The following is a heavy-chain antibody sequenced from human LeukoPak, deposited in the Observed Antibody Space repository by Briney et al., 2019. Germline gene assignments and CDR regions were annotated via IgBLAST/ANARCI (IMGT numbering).Heavy chain of an antibody. Sequence: GGSLRLSCTASGFSFGDDAWSWFRQAPGKGLEFVCFIRKKGYGETTDYAASVRGRFTISRDDAKSIAYLQMNSLEIEDTALYYCSRGLHDYGDSNYYLDQWGRGTQVTVSS. V-gene: IGHV3-49*03. CDR3: SRGLHDYGDSNYYLDQ. CDR1: GFSFGDDA. CDR2: IRKKGYGETT. J-gene: IGHJ4*02. D-gene: IGHD4-17*01.